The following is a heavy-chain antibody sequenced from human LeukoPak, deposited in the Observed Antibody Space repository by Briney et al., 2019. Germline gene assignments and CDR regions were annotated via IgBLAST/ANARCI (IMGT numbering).Heavy chain of an antibody. CDR1: GFTFSAYA. CDR2: IGGDGGGT. Sequence: GGSLRLSCAASGFTFSAYAVHWVRQAPGKGLEYVSAIGGDGGGTYYANSVKGRFTISRDNSKNTLYLHMGSLTTEDMAVYYCARDLGGVAEYYFDYWGQGILVTVSS. CDR3: ARDLGGVAEYYFDY. J-gene: IGHJ4*02. V-gene: IGHV3-64*01. D-gene: IGHD6-19*01.